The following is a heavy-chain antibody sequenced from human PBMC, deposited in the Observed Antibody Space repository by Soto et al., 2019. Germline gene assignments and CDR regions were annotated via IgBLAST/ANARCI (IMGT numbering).Heavy chain of an antibody. CDR3: ARAEEGGVDY. CDR2: IYYSGST. V-gene: IGHV4-61*01. Sequence: QVQLQESGPGLVKPSETLSLTCTVSGGSVSSGSCYWSWIRQPPGKGLEWIGYIYYSGSTNYNPPLKSRVTLSVDTSKNQFSLKLSSVTAADTAVYYCARAEEGGVDYWGQGTLVTVSS. CDR1: GGSVSSGSCY. J-gene: IGHJ4*02. D-gene: IGHD2-21*01.